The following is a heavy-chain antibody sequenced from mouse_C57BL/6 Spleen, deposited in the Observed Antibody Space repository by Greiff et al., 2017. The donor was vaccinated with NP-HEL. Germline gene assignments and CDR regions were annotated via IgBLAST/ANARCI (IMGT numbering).Heavy chain of an antibody. CDR3: ASDITAVVASGC. Sequence: VQLQQSGPELVKPGASVKMSCKASGYTFTDYNMHWVKQSHGKSLEWIGYINPNNGGTSYNQKFKGKATLTVNKSSSTAYMELRSLTAEDSAVYYCASDITAVVASGCWGQGTTLTVSS. V-gene: IGHV1-22*01. D-gene: IGHD1-1*01. J-gene: IGHJ2*01. CDR1: GYTFTDYN. CDR2: INPNNGGT.